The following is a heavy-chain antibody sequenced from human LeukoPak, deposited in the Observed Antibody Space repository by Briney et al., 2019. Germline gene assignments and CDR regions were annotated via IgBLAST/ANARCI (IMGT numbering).Heavy chain of an antibody. J-gene: IGHJ5*02. D-gene: IGHD3-3*01. CDR3: AHRRSKLGDAWFAP. V-gene: IGHV2-5*02. Sequence: SGPTLVKPTQTLTLTCIFSGFSLNINGVAVGWIRQPPGKALEWLALIYWDDDKRYSPSLENRLTITKDTSKSQVVLTMTNMDPVDTATYYCAHRRSKLGDAWFAPWGQGTLVTVSS. CDR2: IYWDDDK. CDR1: GFSLNINGVA.